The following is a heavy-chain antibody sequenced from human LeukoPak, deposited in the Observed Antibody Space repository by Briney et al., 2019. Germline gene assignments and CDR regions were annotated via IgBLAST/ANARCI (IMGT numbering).Heavy chain of an antibody. CDR2: IKQDGSEK. CDR3: ARAPGYSRSWYLLYYYYYYMDV. V-gene: IGHV3-7*01. CDR1: EFTFSSYW. D-gene: IGHD6-13*01. Sequence: GGSLRLSCAASEFTFSSYWMSWVRQAPGKGLEWVANIKQDGSEKYYVDSVKGRFTISRDNAKNLLYLQMNSLRAEDTAVYYCARAPGYSRSWYLLYYYYYYMDVWGKGTTVTVSS. J-gene: IGHJ6*03.